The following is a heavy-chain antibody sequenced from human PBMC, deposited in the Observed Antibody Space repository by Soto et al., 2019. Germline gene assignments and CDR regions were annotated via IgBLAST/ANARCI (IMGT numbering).Heavy chain of an antibody. Sequence: SVKVSCKASGGSFSSYTISWVRQAPGQWLEWMGRIIPILGIANYAQKFQGRVTITADKSTSTAYMELSSLRSEDTAVYYCARGTMTTVTTGTEAWGQGTLVTVSS. CDR1: GGSFSSYT. CDR3: ARGTMTTVTTGTEA. CDR2: IIPILGIA. D-gene: IGHD4-4*01. J-gene: IGHJ5*02. V-gene: IGHV1-69*02.